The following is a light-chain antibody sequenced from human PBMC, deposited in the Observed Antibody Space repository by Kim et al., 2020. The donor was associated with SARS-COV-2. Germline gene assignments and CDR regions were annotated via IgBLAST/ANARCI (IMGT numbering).Light chain of an antibody. CDR3: QSYDSSNHWV. V-gene: IGLV6-57*03. CDR1: SGPIASDY. Sequence: KPVTIPCTRSSGPIASDYVQWYLQRPGSAPITVIDDDNQRPSGVPDRFSGSIDSSSNSASLTISGLKTEDEGEYFCQSYDSSNHWVFGGGTQLTVL. CDR2: DDN. J-gene: IGLJ3*02.